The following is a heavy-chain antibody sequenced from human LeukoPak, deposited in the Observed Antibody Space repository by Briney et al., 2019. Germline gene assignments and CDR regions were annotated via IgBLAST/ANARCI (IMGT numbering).Heavy chain of an antibody. J-gene: IGHJ4*02. V-gene: IGHV4-34*01. Sequence: SETLSLTCAVYGGSFSGYYWSWIRQPPGKGLEWMGEINHSGSTNYNPSLKSRVTISVDTSKNQFSLKLSSVTAADTAVYYCARGPDRYCSSTSCSYYFDYWGQGTLVTVSS. CDR1: GGSFSGYY. CDR3: ARGPDRYCSSTSCSYYFDY. CDR2: INHSGST. D-gene: IGHD2-2*01.